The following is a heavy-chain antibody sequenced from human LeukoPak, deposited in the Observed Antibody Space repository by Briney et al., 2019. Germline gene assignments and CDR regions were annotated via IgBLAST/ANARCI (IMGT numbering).Heavy chain of an antibody. J-gene: IGHJ4*02. V-gene: IGHV3-23*01. CDR3: AKDRDGYNTDFDY. Sequence: PGGSLRLSCAASGFIFTIYAMTWVRQAPGKGLEWVSGISGSGGSTYYADSVKGRFTISRDKSKNTLYLQMNSLRAEDTAVYYCAKDRDGYNTDFDYWGQGTLVTVSS. CDR2: ISGSGGST. CDR1: GFIFTIYA. D-gene: IGHD5-24*01.